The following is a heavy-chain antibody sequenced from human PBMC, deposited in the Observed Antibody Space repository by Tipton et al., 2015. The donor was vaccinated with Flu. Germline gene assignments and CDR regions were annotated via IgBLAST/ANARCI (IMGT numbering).Heavy chain of an antibody. CDR1: GFTLNNYG. D-gene: IGHD6-13*01. CDR2: ISWNSGSI. CDR3: AKDNKAAAGRGYFQH. Sequence: SLRLSCAASGFTLNNYGMHWVRQAPGKGLEWVSGISWNSGSIGYADSVKGRFTISRDNAKNSLYLQMNSLRAEDTALYYCAKDNKAAAGRGYFQHWGQGTLVTVSS. J-gene: IGHJ1*01. V-gene: IGHV3-9*01.